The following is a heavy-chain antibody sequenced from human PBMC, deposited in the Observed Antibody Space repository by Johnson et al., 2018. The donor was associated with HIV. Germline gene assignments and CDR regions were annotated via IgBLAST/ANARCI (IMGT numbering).Heavy chain of an antibody. V-gene: IGHV3-30*04. Sequence: QVQLVESGGGVVQPGRSLRLSCAASGFTFSSYAMHWVRQAPGKGLEWVAVISYDGSNKYYADSVKGRFTISRDNSKNTLYLQMNSLRAEDTAVYYCARGYGGNYDAFDVWGKGTVVTVSS. D-gene: IGHD4-23*01. CDR2: ISYDGSNK. J-gene: IGHJ3*01. CDR1: GFTFSSYA. CDR3: ARGYGGNYDAFDV.